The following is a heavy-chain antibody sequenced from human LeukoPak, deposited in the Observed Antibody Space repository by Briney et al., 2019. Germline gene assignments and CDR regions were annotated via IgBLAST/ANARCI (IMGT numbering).Heavy chain of an antibody. D-gene: IGHD3-10*01. CDR3: ARLTPYYYGSGSYYNVGYYYYGMDV. CDR1: GGSFSGYY. CDR2: INHSGST. Sequence: PSETLSLTCAVYGGSFSGYYWSWIRQPPGKGLEWLGEINHSGSTNYNPSLKSRVTISVDTSKNQFSLKLSSVTAADTAVYYCARLTPYYYGSGSYYNVGYYYYGMDVWGQGTTVTVSS. V-gene: IGHV4-34*01. J-gene: IGHJ6*02.